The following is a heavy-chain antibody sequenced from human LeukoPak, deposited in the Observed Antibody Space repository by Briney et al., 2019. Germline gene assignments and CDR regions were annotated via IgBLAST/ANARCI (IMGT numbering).Heavy chain of an antibody. V-gene: IGHV3-15*01. CDR3: TTDPPGYRRTD. J-gene: IGHJ4*02. CDR2: NKSKTDGGTT. D-gene: IGHD6-13*01. Sequence: PGGSLSLSCAASGFSLSNAWMSWVRQAGGRGLGWVGRNKSKTDGGTTNYAAPVKGRFTISRDDSKNTAYLQMNSLKPEHTAVYYCTTDPPGYRRTDWGQGTLVTVSS. CDR1: GFSLSNAW.